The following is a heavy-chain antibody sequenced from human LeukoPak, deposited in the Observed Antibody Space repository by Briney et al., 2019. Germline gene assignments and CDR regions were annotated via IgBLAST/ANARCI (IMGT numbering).Heavy chain of an antibody. CDR1: GFTSSRHW. Sequence: GGSLRLSCAVSGFTSSRHWRSWVGQTPEKGREWVANIKEDASEENYVDSVKGRFTISRDNAKNSLYLQMNSLRAEDTAVYYCAIAAGWELGYWGQGTLVTVSS. CDR3: AIAAGWELGY. J-gene: IGHJ4*02. CDR2: IKEDASEE. V-gene: IGHV3-7*01. D-gene: IGHD6-25*01.